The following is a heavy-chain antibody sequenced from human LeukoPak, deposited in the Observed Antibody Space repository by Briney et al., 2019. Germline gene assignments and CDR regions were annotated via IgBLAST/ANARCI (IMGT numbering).Heavy chain of an antibody. D-gene: IGHD3-22*01. CDR2: IYYSVST. J-gene: IGHJ3*02. V-gene: IGHV4-39*01. CDR3: ARSPRIYMIGTHAFDI. CDR1: GDSISSTNYY. Sequence: SETLSLTCTVSGDSISSTNYYWGWIRQPPGKGLEWIGSIYYSVSTYYNPSLKSRVTISVDTSKNQFSLKLSSVTAADTAVYFCARSPRIYMIGTHAFDIWGQGTMVTVSS.